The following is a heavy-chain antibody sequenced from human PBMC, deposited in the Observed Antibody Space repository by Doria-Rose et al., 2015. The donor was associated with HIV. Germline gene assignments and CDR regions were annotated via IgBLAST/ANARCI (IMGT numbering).Heavy chain of an antibody. CDR3: ARPLRGSTNCYVD. J-gene: IGHJ4*01. D-gene: IGHD2-2*01. Sequence: VQLQQWGAGMLKPSETLSLTCAVYGGSFSGYYWNWIRQSPGKGLEWIGEINHSGTANYNPSLQNRVTISVDTSKNQFSLNLTSVTVADTAVYYCARPLRGSTNCYVDWGHGTLVTVSS. CDR1: GGSFSGYY. CDR2: INHSGTA. V-gene: IGHV4-34*01.